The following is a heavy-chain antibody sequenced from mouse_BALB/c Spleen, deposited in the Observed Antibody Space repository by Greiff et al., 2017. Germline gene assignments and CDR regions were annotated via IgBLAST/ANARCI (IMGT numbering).Heavy chain of an antibody. CDR2: ISSGGSYT. J-gene: IGHJ3*01. Sequence: EVQVVESGGGLVKPGGSLKLSCAASGFTFSSYAMSWVRQTPEKRLEWVATISSGGSYTYYPDSVKGRFTISRDNAKNTLYLQMSSLRSEDTAMYYCARHAGDYDDGYWGQGTLVTVSA. V-gene: IGHV5-9-3*01. CDR1: GFTFSSYA. D-gene: IGHD2-4*01. CDR3: ARHAGDYDDGY.